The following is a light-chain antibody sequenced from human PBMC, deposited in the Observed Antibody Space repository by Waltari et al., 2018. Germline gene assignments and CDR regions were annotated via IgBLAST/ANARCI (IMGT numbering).Light chain of an antibody. CDR3: SSYTSSSSRV. Sequence: QSALTQPASVSGSPGQSITISCTGTSSDLGGYNSVAWYQQHPGKAPKLMIYDVSKRPSGVSNRFSGSKSGNTVSLTISGLQTVDEADYYCSSYTSSSSRVFGTGTKVTVL. CDR1: SSDLGGYNS. J-gene: IGLJ1*01. V-gene: IGLV2-14*01. CDR2: DVS.